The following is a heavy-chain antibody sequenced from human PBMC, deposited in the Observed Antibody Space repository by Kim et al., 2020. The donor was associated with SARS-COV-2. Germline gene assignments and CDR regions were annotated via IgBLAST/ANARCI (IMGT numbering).Heavy chain of an antibody. CDR2: IIPILGIA. J-gene: IGHJ4*02. D-gene: IGHD6-19*01. CDR3: AILTRSSGWYIGMDY. V-gene: IGHV1-69*04. CDR1: GGTFSSYA. Sequence: SVEVSCKASGGTFSSYAISWVRQAPGQGLEWMGRIIPILGIANYAQKFQGRVTITADKSTSTAYMELSSLRSEDTAVYYCAILTRSSGWYIGMDYWGQG.